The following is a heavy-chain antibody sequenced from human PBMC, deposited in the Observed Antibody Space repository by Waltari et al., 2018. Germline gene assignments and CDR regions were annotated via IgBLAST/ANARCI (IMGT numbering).Heavy chain of an antibody. D-gene: IGHD3-22*01. CDR2: IWYDGSNE. Sequence: QVQLVESGGGVVQPGRSLRLSCAASGFTFSSYGMHWVRQAPGKGLEWVAVIWYDGSNEYYADSVKGRFTISRDNSKNTLYLQMNSLRAEDTAVYYCARDSYYDSSGYYYVPTHPDYWGQGTLVTVSS. V-gene: IGHV3-33*01. J-gene: IGHJ4*02. CDR3: ARDSYYDSSGYYYVPTHPDY. CDR1: GFTFSSYG.